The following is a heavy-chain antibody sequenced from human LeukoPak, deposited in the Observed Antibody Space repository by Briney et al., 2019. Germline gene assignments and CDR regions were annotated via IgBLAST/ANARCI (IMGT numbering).Heavy chain of an antibody. D-gene: IGHD1-7*01. CDR2: ISAYNGNT. J-gene: IGHJ5*02. Sequence: ASVKVPYKASGYTFTSYGISWVRHAPGQALEWMGWISAYNGNTNYAQKLQGRVTMTTDTSTSTAYMELRSLRSDDTAVYYCARSRLTGTTRWFDPWGQGTLVTVSS. CDR1: GYTFTSYG. CDR3: ARSRLTGTTRWFDP. V-gene: IGHV1-18*01.